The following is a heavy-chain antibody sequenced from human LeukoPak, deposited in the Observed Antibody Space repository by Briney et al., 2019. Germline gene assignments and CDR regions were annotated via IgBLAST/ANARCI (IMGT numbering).Heavy chain of an antibody. Sequence: SETLSLTCTVSGGSISSYYWSWIRHPPGKGLEWIGYIYYSGSTYYNPSLKSRVTISVDTSKNQFSLKLSSMTAADTAVYYCARGVTIFGVVMYDAFDIWGQGTMVTVSS. V-gene: IGHV4-59*08. CDR3: ARGVTIFGVVMYDAFDI. CDR1: GGSISSYY. CDR2: IYYSGST. J-gene: IGHJ3*02. D-gene: IGHD3-3*01.